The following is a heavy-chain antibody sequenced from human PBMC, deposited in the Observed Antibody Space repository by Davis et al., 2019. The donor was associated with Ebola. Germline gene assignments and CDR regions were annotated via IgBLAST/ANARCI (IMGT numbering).Heavy chain of an antibody. D-gene: IGHD1-26*01. CDR2: IYHSGTT. J-gene: IGHJ3*02. CDR1: GGSITSGHW. Sequence: MPGGSLRLSCDVSGGSITSGHWWSWVRQPPGKGLEWIGEIYHSGTTNYNPSLKGRVSILVDKAKNQFSLRLTSVTAADTAVYFCARTSIVGTTTTASDIWGQGTKVTVSS. V-gene: IGHV4-4*01. CDR3: ARTSIVGTTTTASDI.